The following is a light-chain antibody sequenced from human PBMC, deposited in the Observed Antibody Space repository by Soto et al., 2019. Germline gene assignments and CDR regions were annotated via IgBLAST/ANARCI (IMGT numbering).Light chain of an antibody. CDR1: QTVNSDY. J-gene: IGKJ1*01. CDR3: HQFGYSPRT. CDR2: ATS. Sequence: EIALPPPPGTLSLSPRETATLSCRASQTVNSDYLAWLHQRPGQTPRLLLFATSRRGTDIPDRFSGSGSWTDFTLAIRRLEPEDCAVYYCHQFGYSPRTFGQGTKVDIK. V-gene: IGKV3-20*01.